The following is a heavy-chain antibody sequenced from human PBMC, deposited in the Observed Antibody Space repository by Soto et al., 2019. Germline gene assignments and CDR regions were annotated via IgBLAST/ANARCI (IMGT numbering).Heavy chain of an antibody. J-gene: IGHJ5*02. D-gene: IGHD6-19*01. V-gene: IGHV4-39*01. CDR2: IYYSGST. CDR3: ASSPGYSSGWYNWFDP. CDR1: GDSISSSGYY. Sequence: QLQLQESGPGLVKPSETLSLTCTVSGDSISSSGYYWGWIRQPPGKGLEWIGSIYYSGSTYYNPSPKRRVTISVDTSKNQFSLKLSSVTAADTAVYYCASSPGYSSGWYNWFDPWGQGTLVTVSS.